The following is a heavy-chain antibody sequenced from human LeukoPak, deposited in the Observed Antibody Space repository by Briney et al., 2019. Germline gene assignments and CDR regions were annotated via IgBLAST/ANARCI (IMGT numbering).Heavy chain of an antibody. V-gene: IGHV3-21*01. J-gene: IGHJ6*02. D-gene: IGHD2-15*01. CDR1: GFTFGSYS. CDR3: ATGFCRGGSCFGPNYYYYGMDV. Sequence: GVSLRLSCAASGFTFGSYSMNWVRQAPGKGLEWVSSISSGSTYIYYADSVKGRFTISRDNAKNSLYLQMSSLRAEDTAVYYCATGFCRGGSCFGPNYYYYGMDVWGRGTTVTVSS. CDR2: ISSGSTYI.